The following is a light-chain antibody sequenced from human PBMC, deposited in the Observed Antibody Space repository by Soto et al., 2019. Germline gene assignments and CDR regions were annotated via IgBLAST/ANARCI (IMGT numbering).Light chain of an antibody. CDR3: QQSFSTPWT. J-gene: IGKJ1*01. V-gene: IGKV1-39*01. Sequence: DIQMTQSPSSLSAFVGDRVTITCRASQSISNYLNWYQQKPGRAPNLLLYAASSLQSGVPSRFSGSRSGTDFTLTITSLQHEDVATYYCQQSFSTPWTFGQGTKVEIK. CDR1: QSISNY. CDR2: AAS.